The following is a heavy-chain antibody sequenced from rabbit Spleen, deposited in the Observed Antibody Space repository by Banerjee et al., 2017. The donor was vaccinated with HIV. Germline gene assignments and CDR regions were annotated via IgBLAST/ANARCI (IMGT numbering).Heavy chain of an antibody. Sequence: KPEGSLTLTCKASGFSFSDRDVMCWVRQAPGKGLQWIACINASTGKPVYATWASGRFTISKTSSTTVTLQMTSLTAADTATYFCARNYVNAFDPWAQGPWSPS. CDR3: ARNYVNAFDP. D-gene: IGHD1-1*01. V-gene: IGHV1S45*01. CDR2: INASTGKP. CDR1: GFSFSDRDV. J-gene: IGHJ2*01.